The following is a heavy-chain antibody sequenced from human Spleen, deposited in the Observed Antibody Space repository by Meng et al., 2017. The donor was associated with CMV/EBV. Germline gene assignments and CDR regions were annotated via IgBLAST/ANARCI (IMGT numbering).Heavy chain of an antibody. D-gene: IGHD3-10*01. CDR1: GESVRGSN. J-gene: IGHJ4*02. V-gene: IGHV4-34*01. CDR3: ARQGRVYFDY. Sequence: LTGAVAGESVRGSNRSGNRQPPGRGLEWIGESSQSERTNYRPSLKSRLTMSIHTSEKRFSLQLNSVTAADTAVYYCARQGRVYFDYWGQGVLVTVSS. CDR2: SSQSERT.